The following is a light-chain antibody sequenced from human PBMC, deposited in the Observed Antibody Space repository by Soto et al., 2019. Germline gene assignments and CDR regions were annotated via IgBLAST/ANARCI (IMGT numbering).Light chain of an antibody. V-gene: IGKV1-17*03. CDR2: SSS. J-gene: IGKJ5*01. Sequence: DVQMTESPSAVAASVGDRVDIICRASQGISDYLAWFQQKPGKAPHRLIYSSSTLQTGVPSRFSGSGSGTDFTLKINRVEAEDVGTYYCMQALQSLPFGQGTRLDIK. CDR1: QGISDY. CDR3: MQALQSLP.